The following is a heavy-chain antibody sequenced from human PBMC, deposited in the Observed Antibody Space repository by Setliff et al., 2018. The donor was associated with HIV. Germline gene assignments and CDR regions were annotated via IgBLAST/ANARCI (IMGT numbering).Heavy chain of an antibody. CDR2: INAGNGKT. CDR3: ARAPPQGRYYYDSSGYSTLFDY. D-gene: IGHD3-22*01. V-gene: IGHV1-18*01. J-gene: IGHJ4*02. CDR1: TFKSYD. Sequence: TFKSYDINWVHQAPGQRPEWMARINAGNGKTNFAQKFQGRVTLTTDTSTNTAYMELRSLRPDDTAVYYCARAPPQGRYYYDSSGYSTLFDYWGQGTLVTVSS.